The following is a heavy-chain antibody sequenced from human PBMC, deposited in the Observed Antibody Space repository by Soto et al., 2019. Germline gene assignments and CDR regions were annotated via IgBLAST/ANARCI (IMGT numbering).Heavy chain of an antibody. CDR2: ISSSGSTI. CDR1: GFTFSSYE. V-gene: IGHV3-48*03. CDR3: ARGGTNWKYDAFDI. J-gene: IGHJ3*02. Sequence: XLRLSCAASGFTFSSYEMNWVRQAPGKGLEWVSYISSSGSTIYYADSVKGRFTISRDNAKNSLYLQMNSLRAEDTAVYYCARGGTNWKYDAFDIWGQGKMVTVSS. D-gene: IGHD1-20*01.